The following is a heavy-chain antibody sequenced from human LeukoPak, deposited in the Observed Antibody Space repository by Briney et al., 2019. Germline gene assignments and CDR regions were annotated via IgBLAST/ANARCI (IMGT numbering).Heavy chain of an antibody. D-gene: IGHD6-13*01. CDR2: INPSSSTI. CDR1: GWIFSTYA. CDR3: AKFSPPSYSSSWPAY. Sequence: GGSLRLSCAASGWIFSTYALNWVRDAPGTGLEAVSSINPSSSTIFYADSVNRRFTISRDNAKNSLYLQMNSLRAEDTAVYYCAKFSPPSYSSSWPAYWGQGTLVTVSS. J-gene: IGHJ4*02. V-gene: IGHV3-21*04.